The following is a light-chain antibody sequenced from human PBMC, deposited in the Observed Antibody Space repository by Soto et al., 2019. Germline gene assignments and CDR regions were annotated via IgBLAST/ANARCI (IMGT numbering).Light chain of an antibody. CDR3: SSYPGSSNV. CDR1: SSDVGGYNY. CDR2: EVN. Sequence: QSALTQPPSASGSPGQSVAISCTGTSSDVGGYNYVSWYQQHPGKAPKLMIYEVNKRPSGVPDRFSGSKSGNTASLTVSGLQAEDEADYYCSSYPGSSNVFGNGTKVTV. J-gene: IGLJ1*01. V-gene: IGLV2-8*01.